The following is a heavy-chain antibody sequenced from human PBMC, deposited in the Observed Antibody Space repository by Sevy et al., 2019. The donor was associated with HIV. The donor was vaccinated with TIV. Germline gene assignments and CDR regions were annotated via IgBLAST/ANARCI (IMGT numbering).Heavy chain of an antibody. CDR1: GFTFSSYA. CDR3: ARRYCTNGVCYSAFDI. Sequence: GGSLRLSCAASGFTFSSYAMHWVRQAPGKGLEWVAVISYDGSNKYYADSVKGRFTISRDNSKNTLYLQMNSLRAEDTAVYYSARRYCTNGVCYSAFDIWGQGTMVTVSS. CDR2: ISYDGSNK. J-gene: IGHJ3*02. V-gene: IGHV3-30*04. D-gene: IGHD2-8*01.